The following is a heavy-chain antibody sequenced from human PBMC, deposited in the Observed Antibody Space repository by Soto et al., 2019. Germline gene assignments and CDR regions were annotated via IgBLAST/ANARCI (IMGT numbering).Heavy chain of an antibody. V-gene: IGHV1-2*04. CDR2: INPNSGGT. J-gene: IGHJ4*02. D-gene: IGHD3-10*01. Sequence: ASVKVSCKASGYTFTGYYMHWVRQAPGQGLEWMGWINPNSGGTNYAQKFQGWVTMTRDTSISTAYMELSRLRSDDTAVYYCARARIMVRGVIRYFDYCGQGNLVTVYS. CDR1: GYTFTGYY. CDR3: ARARIMVRGVIRYFDY.